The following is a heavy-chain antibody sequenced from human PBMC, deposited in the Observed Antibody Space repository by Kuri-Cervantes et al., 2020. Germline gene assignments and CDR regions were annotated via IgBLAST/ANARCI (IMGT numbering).Heavy chain of an antibody. J-gene: IGHJ6*03. Sequence: SETLSLTCTVSGASVSSGSYYWSWIRQPPGKGLEWIGEINHSGSTNYNPSLKSRVTISVDTSKKQFSLKLSSVTAADTAVYYCARVTRYYYYMDVWGKGTTVTVSS. CDR3: ARVTRYYYYMDV. V-gene: IGHV4-39*07. CDR1: GASVSSGSYY. D-gene: IGHD2-15*01. CDR2: INHSGST.